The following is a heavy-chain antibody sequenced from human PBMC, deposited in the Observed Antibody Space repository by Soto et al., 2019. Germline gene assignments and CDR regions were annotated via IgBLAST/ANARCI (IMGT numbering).Heavy chain of an antibody. D-gene: IGHD5-18*01. CDR2: IDWADDK. CDR1: GFSLSTTGMC. CDR3: SRAVGGFTYGYPDY. Sequence: GPTLVNPTQTLTLTCTFSGFSLSTTGMCVSWIRQPPGKALEWLALIDWADDKYYSTSLKTRLTISKDTSKNQVVLTMTNVEPVDTATYFCSRAVGGFTYGYPDYWGRGTLVTVSS. J-gene: IGHJ4*02. V-gene: IGHV2-70*01.